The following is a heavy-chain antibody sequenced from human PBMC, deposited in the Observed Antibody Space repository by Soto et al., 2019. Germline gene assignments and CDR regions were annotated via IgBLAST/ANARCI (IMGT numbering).Heavy chain of an antibody. CDR1: GFTFSAFA. CDR2: ISARGGST. D-gene: IGHD2-8*01. J-gene: IGHJ6*02. Sequence: EVQLLESGGGLVQPGGSLRLSCAASGFTFSAFAMNWVRQAPGKGLEWASFISARGGSTYYSNNVKGRFTISRDNYKITLYLQMNSLRAEDTAVYYCAKDPPSEKTKLDYGMDVWGPGTTVTVSS. CDR3: AKDPPSEKTKLDYGMDV. V-gene: IGHV3-23*01.